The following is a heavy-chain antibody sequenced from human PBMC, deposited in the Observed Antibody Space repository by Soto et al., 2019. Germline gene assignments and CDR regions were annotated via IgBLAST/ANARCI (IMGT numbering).Heavy chain of an antibody. V-gene: IGHV1-18*04. CDR3: ARDYVWNPSGYYYYGMDV. CDR2: ISAYNGNT. J-gene: IGHJ6*02. D-gene: IGHD3-16*01. CDR1: GYTFTSYG. Sequence: ASVKVSCKASGYTFTSYGISWVRQAPGQGLEWMGWISAYNGNTNYAQKLQGRVTMTTDTSTSTAYMELRSLRSDDTAVYYCARDYVWNPSGYYYYGMDVWGQGTTVTVS.